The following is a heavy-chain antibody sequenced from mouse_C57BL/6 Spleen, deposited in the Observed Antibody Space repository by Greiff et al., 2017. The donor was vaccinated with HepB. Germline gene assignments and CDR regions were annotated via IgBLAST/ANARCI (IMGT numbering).Heavy chain of an antibody. CDR2: IDPEDGDT. CDR3: TRITTVVGRGYAMDY. CDR1: GFNIKDYY. Sequence: DVKLQESGAELVRPGASVKLSCTASGFNIKDYYMHWVKQRPEQGLEWIGRIDPEDGDTEYAPKFQGKATMTADTSSNTAYLQLSSLTSEDTAVYYCTRITTVVGRGYAMDYWGQGTSVTVSS. D-gene: IGHD1-1*01. V-gene: IGHV14-1*01. J-gene: IGHJ4*01.